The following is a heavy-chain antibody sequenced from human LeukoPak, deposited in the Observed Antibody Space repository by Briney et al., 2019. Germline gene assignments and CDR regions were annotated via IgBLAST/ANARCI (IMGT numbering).Heavy chain of an antibody. V-gene: IGHV3-23*01. CDR1: GFTFSKFA. CDR2: ISASGGKT. Sequence: GGSLRLSCVASGFTFSKFAVSWVRQAPGKGLEWVSSISASGGKTYDADSVKGRFTISRDNSKNTFYQDMNSLRADDTAVYYCAKTFGTIDPFEYWGQGTLVTVSS. CDR3: AKTFGTIDPFEY. J-gene: IGHJ4*02. D-gene: IGHD2-2*01.